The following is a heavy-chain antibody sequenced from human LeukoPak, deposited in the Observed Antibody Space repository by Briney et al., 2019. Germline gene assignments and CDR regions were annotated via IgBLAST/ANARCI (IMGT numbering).Heavy chain of an antibody. V-gene: IGHV3-73*01. Sequence: PGGSLRLSCAASGFTFSGSAMHWVRQASGKGLEWVGRIRSKANSYATAYAASVKGRFTISRDDSKNTAYLQMNSLKTEDTAAYYCTRLGSSGWYNWFDPWGQGTLVTVSS. D-gene: IGHD6-19*01. CDR3: TRLGSSGWYNWFDP. CDR2: IRSKANSYAT. CDR1: GFTFSGSA. J-gene: IGHJ5*02.